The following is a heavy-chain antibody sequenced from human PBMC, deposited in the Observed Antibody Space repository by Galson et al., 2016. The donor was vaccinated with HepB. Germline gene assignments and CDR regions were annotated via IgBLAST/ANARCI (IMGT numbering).Heavy chain of an antibody. V-gene: IGHV1-18*01. Sequence: SVKVSCKASGYTFTSYGISWVRQAPGQGLEWMGWISAYNGDTNYAQKLQGRVTLTTDTSTSTAYMELRSLTSDDTAVYYCARISGSYDYVWGSYRFHQYYYGMDVWGQGTTVTVSS. CDR2: ISAYNGDT. CDR3: ARISGSYDYVWGSYRFHQYYYGMDV. D-gene: IGHD3-16*02. J-gene: IGHJ6*02. CDR1: GYTFTSYG.